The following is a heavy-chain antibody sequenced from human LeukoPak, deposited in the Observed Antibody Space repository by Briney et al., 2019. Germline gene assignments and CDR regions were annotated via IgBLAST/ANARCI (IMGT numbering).Heavy chain of an antibody. CDR2: YYYSEIT. V-gene: IGHV4-30-4*08. CDR1: GDPNSRGDYY. J-gene: IGHJ3*02. CDR3: AGGGKGGRAFDI. D-gene: IGHD2-15*01. Sequence: SQTLSLPCTVSGDPNSRGDYYWSRISKPPAKGLVCNGYYYYSEITRYNPALKIHHPISLYTSKNQFSHKLSTVTADDTSVYYWAGGGKGGRAFDIWGQRTMVSVSS.